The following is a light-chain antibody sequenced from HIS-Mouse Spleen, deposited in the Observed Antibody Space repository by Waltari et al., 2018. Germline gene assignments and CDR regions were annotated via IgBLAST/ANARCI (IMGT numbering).Light chain of an antibody. Sequence: QSALTQPPSASGSPGQSVTISCTGTSSDVGRYNYVSWSQQHPGKAPKLRIYEVSKRPSGAPDRVPGSKAGNPASLTVSGVQAEDEADYYCSSYAGSNNWVFGGGTKLTVL. CDR2: EVS. CDR1: SSDVGRYNY. CDR3: SSYAGSNNWV. V-gene: IGLV2-8*01. J-gene: IGLJ3*02.